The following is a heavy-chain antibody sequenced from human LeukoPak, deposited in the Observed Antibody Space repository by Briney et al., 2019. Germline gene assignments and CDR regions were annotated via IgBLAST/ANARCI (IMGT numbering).Heavy chain of an antibody. CDR2: IYTSGST. V-gene: IGHV4-61*02. Sequence: SQTLSLTCTVSGGSISSGSYYWSWIRQPAGKGLEWIGRIYTSGSTNYNPSLKSRVTISVDTSKNQFSLKLSSVTAADTAVYYCARDHRGYDILTGYYRWFDPWGQGTLVTVSS. D-gene: IGHD3-9*01. CDR1: GGSISSGSYY. CDR3: ARDHRGYDILTGYYRWFDP. J-gene: IGHJ5*02.